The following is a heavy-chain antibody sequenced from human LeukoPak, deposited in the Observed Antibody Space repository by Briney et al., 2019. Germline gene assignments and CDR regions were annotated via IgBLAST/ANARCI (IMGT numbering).Heavy chain of an antibody. Sequence: PSETLSLTCAVYGGSFSGYYWSWIRQPPGKGLEWIGEINHSGSTNYNPSLKSRVTISVDTFKKQFSLKLSSVTAADTAVYYCARGGVGATTLWGWGQGTLVTVSS. CDR3: ARGGVGATTLWG. CDR1: GGSFSGYY. V-gene: IGHV4-34*01. CDR2: INHSGST. D-gene: IGHD1-26*01. J-gene: IGHJ4*02.